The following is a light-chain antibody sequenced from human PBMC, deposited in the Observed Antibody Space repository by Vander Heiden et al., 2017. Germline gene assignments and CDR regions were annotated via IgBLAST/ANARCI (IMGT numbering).Light chain of an antibody. CDR1: QGISSY. J-gene: IGKJ1*01. CDR3: QQYYSYPWT. Sequence: AIRITQSPSSLSASTGDRVTITCRASQGISSYLAWYQQKPGKAPKLLIYAASTLQSGVPSRFSGSGSGTDFTLTISCLQSEDFATYYCQQYYSYPWTFGQGTKVXIK. V-gene: IGKV1-8*01. CDR2: AAS.